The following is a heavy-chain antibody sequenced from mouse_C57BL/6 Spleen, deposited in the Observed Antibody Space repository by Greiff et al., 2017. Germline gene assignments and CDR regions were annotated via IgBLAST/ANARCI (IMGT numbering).Heavy chain of an antibody. D-gene: IGHD1-1*01. CDR3: TRRRITTVVADY. V-gene: IGHV1-15*01. Sequence: QVQLQQSGAELVRPGASVTLSCKASGYTFTDYEMHWVKQTPVHGLEWIGAIDPETGGTAYNQKFKGKAILTADKSSSTAYMELRSLTSEDSAVXYCTRRRITTVVADYWGQGTTLTVSS. CDR2: IDPETGGT. J-gene: IGHJ2*01. CDR1: GYTFTDYE.